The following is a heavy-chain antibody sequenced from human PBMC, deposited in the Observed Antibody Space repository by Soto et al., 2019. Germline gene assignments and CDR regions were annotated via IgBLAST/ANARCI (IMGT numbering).Heavy chain of an antibody. D-gene: IGHD3-22*01. V-gene: IGHV3-30*04. CDR3: ARGYYDNSGYLFDY. J-gene: IGHJ4*02. CDR1: GFTFSSYA. Sequence: PGGSLRLSCAASGFTFSSYAIHWVRQAPGKGLEWVAVISYDGSNKYYADSVKGRFTISRDNSKNTLYLQMNSLRAEDTAVYYCARGYYDNSGYLFDYWGQGTLVTVSS. CDR2: ISYDGSNK.